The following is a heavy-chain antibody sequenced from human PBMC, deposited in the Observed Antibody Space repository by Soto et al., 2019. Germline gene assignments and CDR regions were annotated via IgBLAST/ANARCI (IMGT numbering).Heavy chain of an antibody. J-gene: IGHJ5*02. Sequence: SVKVSCKASGGTFSSYAISWLRQSPGQGLEWMGGIIPIFGTANYAQKFQGRVTITADESTSTAYMELSSLRSEDTAVYYCARGIVPAAVNWFDPWGQGTLVTVSS. CDR3: ARGIVPAAVNWFDP. CDR2: IIPIFGTA. CDR1: GGTFSSYA. V-gene: IGHV1-69*13. D-gene: IGHD2-2*01.